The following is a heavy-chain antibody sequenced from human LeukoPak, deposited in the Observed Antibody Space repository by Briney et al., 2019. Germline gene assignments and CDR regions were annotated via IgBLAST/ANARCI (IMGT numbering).Heavy chain of an antibody. J-gene: IGHJ4*02. CDR2: IIPIFGTA. CDR3: ARASGGWYVLRSQYYFDY. CDR1: GGTFSSYA. D-gene: IGHD6-19*01. Sequence: SVKVSCKASGGTFSSYAISWVRQAPGQGLEWMGGIIPIFGTANYAQKFQGRVTITADESTSTAYMELSSLRSEDTAVYYCARASGGWYVLRSQYYFDYWGQGTLVTVSS. V-gene: IGHV1-69*13.